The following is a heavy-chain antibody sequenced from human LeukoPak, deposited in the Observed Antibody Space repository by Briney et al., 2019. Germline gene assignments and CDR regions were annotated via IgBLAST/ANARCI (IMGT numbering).Heavy chain of an antibody. CDR1: GYSISSGYY. D-gene: IGHD3-22*01. Sequence: SETLSLTCTVSGYSISSGYYWGWIRQPPGKGLEWIGSIYHSGSTYYNPSLKSRVTISVDTSKDQFSLKLSSVTAADTAVYYCARELHYYDSSGSLNWFDPWGQGTLVTVSS. J-gene: IGHJ5*02. V-gene: IGHV4-38-2*02. CDR2: IYHSGST. CDR3: ARELHYYDSSGSLNWFDP.